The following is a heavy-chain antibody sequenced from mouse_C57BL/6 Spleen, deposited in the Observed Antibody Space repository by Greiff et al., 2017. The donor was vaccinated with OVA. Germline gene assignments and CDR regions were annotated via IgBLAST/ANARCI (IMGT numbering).Heavy chain of an antibody. D-gene: IGHD2-5*01. J-gene: IGHJ4*01. Sequence: QVQLQQSGAELMKPGASVKLSCKATGYTFTGYWTEWLKQRPGHGLEWIGEILPGSGSTNYHEKFKGKATFTADTSSTTAYMQLSSMTTEDAAIYYCAREEDYSNPYAMDYWGQGTSVTVSS. V-gene: IGHV1-9*01. CDR1: GYTFTGYW. CDR2: ILPGSGST. CDR3: AREEDYSNPYAMDY.